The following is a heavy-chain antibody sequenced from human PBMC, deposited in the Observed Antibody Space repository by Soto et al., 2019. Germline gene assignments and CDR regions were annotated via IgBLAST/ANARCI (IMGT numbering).Heavy chain of an antibody. D-gene: IGHD3-10*01. J-gene: IGHJ4*02. Sequence: MHWVRXAPGXGLEWVAVIWYDGSNKYYADSVKGRFTISRDNSKNTLYLQMNSLRAEDMAVYYCATHTTYGSGSYPAPFFDYWGQGTLVTVSS. CDR2: IWYDGSNK. V-gene: IGHV3-33*01. CDR3: ATHTTYGSGSYPAPFFDY.